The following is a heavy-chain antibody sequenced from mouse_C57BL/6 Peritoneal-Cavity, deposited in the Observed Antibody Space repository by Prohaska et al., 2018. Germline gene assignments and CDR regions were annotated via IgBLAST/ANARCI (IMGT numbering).Heavy chain of an antibody. Sequence: EVQLLETGGGLVQPGGSRGLSCEGLGFTFSGFWMSRVRQTPGKTLEWLGDINYDVNEFKNAQNIKERFRIFRDKENSFLYLQMSNVRSDDTATYFCMRYGNYWYFDVWGTGTTVTVSS. D-gene: IGHD2-1*01. CDR1: GFTFSGFW. CDR2: INYDVNEF. CDR3: MRYGNYWYFDV. V-gene: IGHV11-2*01. J-gene: IGHJ1*03.